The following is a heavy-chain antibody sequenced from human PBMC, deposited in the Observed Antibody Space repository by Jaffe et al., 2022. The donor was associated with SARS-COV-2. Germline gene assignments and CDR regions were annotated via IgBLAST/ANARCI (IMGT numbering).Heavy chain of an antibody. CDR2: ISYRGST. CDR3: ARSYGSRYPYYYYGVDV. D-gene: IGHD3-10*01. CDR1: DASITSYF. Sequence: QVQLQESGPGLVKPSETLSLTCTVSDASITSYFWSWIRQPPGKGLQWIGYISYRGSTIFNPSLDSRATISMDTSKNQFSLGLRSVTAADTAVYYCARSYGSRYPYYYYGVDVWGQGTTVTVSS. J-gene: IGHJ6*02. V-gene: IGHV4-59*01.